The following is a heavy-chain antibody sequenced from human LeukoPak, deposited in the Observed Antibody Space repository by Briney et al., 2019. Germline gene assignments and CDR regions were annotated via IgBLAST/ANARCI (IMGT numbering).Heavy chain of an antibody. CDR2: IYYSGST. CDR1: GGSISSSSYY. J-gene: IGHJ4*02. CDR3: ARHEGGAVHDYRHRGPHTTDY. D-gene: IGHD4-11*01. V-gene: IGHV4-39*01. Sequence: PSETLSLTCTVSGGSISSSSYYWGWIRQPPGKGLEWIGSIYYSGSTYYNPSLKSRVTISVDTSKNQFSLKLSSVTAADTAVYYCARHEGGAVHDYRHRGPHTTDYWGQGTLVTVSS.